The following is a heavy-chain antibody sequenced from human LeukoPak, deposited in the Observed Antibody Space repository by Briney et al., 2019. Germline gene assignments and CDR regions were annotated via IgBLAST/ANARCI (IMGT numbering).Heavy chain of an antibody. CDR3: ASAVAVAGNGYFQH. V-gene: IGHV4-4*02. D-gene: IGHD6-19*01. J-gene: IGHJ1*01. Sequence: PSGTLSLTCAVSGGSISSSNWWSWVRQPPGKGLAWIGEIYHSGSTNYNPSLKSRVTISVDKSKNQFSLKLSSVTAADTAVYYCASAVAVAGNGYFQHWGQGTLVTVSS. CDR2: IYHSGST. CDR1: GGSISSSNW.